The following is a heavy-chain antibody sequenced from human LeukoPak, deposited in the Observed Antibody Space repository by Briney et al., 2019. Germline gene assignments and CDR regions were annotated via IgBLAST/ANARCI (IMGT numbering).Heavy chain of an antibody. CDR3: ARRGHCTNGVCYSNYYYYMDV. J-gene: IGHJ6*03. CDR2: IYPDDSDT. V-gene: IGHV5-51*01. D-gene: IGHD2-8*01. CDR1: GYSFNSYW. Sequence: GESLKISCKGSGYSFNSYWIGWVRQMPGKGLEWMGIIYPDDSDTRYSPSFEGQVIISVDKSISTAYLQWSSLKASDTATYYCARRGHCTNGVCYSNYYYYMDVWGKGTTVTVSS.